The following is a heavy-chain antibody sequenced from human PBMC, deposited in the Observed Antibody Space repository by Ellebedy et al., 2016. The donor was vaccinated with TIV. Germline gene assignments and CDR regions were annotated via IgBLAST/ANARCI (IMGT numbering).Heavy chain of an antibody. D-gene: IGHD6-6*01. CDR2: INPSGGST. CDR1: GYTFTSYY. V-gene: IGHV1-46*01. Sequence: ASVKVSXKASGYTFTSYYMHWVRQAPGQGLEWMGIINPSGGSTSYAQKFQGRVTMTRDTSTSTVYMELNSLRSEDTAVYYCARDWGNSSSPYFEGYYFDYWGQGTLVTVSS. CDR3: ARDWGNSSSPYFEGYYFDY. J-gene: IGHJ4*02.